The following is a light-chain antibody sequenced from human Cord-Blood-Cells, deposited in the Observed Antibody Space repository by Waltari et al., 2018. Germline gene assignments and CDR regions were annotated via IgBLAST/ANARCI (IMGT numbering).Light chain of an antibody. V-gene: IGLV2-11*01. J-gene: IGLJ1*01. CDR1: SSDVGGYNY. CDR3: CSYAGSYTFGYV. CDR2: DVS. Sequence: QSALTQPRSVSGSPGQSVTISCTGTSSDVGGYNYVSWYQQHPGKAPKLMIYDVSKRPSGVPVRFSGSKSGNTASLTISGLQAEDEADYYCCSYAGSYTFGYVFGTGTKVTVL.